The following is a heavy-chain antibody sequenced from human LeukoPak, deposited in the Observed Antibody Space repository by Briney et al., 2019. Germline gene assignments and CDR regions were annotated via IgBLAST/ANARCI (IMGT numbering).Heavy chain of an antibody. CDR2: LGGLSESV. V-gene: IGHV3-23*01. CDR1: GFIFSNYA. CDR3: ARRWLGDPYGMDV. Sequence: YPGGSLRLSCAASGFIFSNYAMTWVRQAPGKGLEWVSILGGLSESVYYPDSVKGRFTVSRDDSKDTLYLEINSLRGEDTATYYCARRWLGDPYGMDVWGQGTTVTVSS. D-gene: IGHD3-10*01. J-gene: IGHJ6*02.